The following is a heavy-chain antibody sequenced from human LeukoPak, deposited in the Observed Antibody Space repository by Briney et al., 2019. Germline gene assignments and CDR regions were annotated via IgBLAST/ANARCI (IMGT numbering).Heavy chain of an antibody. CDR3: ARGYVNYYYSMDV. CDR2: IYNDGTNK. CDR1: GFTFSSYG. D-gene: IGHD5-12*01. Sequence: GGSLRLSCAASGFTFSSYGMHWVRQAPGKGLEWVAVIYNDGTNKYYADSVKGRFTISSDNSKNTLYLQMNSLRAEDTAVYYCARGYVNYYYSMDVWGKGTTVTVSS. J-gene: IGHJ6*04. V-gene: IGHV3-33*01.